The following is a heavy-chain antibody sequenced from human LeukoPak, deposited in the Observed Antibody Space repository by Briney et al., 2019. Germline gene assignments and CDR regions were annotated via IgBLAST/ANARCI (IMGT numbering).Heavy chain of an antibody. Sequence: ASVKVSCKASGYTFTGYYMHWVRQAPGQGLEWMGWINPNSGGTNYAQKFQCRVTMTRDTSISTAYMELSRLRSDDTAVYYCAKFQVWLPNHDAFDIWGQGTMVTVSS. D-gene: IGHD3-22*01. CDR1: GYTFTGYY. CDR2: INPNSGGT. J-gene: IGHJ3*02. V-gene: IGHV1-2*02. CDR3: AKFQVWLPNHDAFDI.